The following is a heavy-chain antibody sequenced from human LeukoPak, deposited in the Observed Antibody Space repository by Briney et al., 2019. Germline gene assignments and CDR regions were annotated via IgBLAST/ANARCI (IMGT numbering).Heavy chain of an antibody. D-gene: IGHD2-2*01. CDR2: ISFSSTTI. J-gene: IGHJ4*02. V-gene: IGHV3-48*04. CDR3: ARGGGYCSSTSCSNFDY. CDR1: GFSFDTYS. Sequence: GGTLRLSCAASGFSFDTYSMNWFRQAPGKGLEWVAYISFSSTTIFYADFVKGRFTISRDNAKNSLYLQMNSLRAEDTAVYYCARGGGYCSSTSCSNFDYWGQGTLVTVSS.